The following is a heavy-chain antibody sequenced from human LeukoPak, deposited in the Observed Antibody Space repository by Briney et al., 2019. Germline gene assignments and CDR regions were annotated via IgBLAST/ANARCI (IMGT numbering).Heavy chain of an antibody. CDR2: ISDDGTIK. D-gene: IGHD3/OR15-3a*01. CDR1: GFSFSTYD. CDR3: AKDRTGGWTFDY. J-gene: IGHJ4*02. Sequence: PGGSLRLSCYASGFSFSTYDMHWVRQAPGKGLEWVAVISDDGTIKWYGDSVKGRFTISRDNSKNTLYLQMDSLRAEDTAVYYCAKDRTGGWTFDYWGQGTLVTVSS. V-gene: IGHV3-30*18.